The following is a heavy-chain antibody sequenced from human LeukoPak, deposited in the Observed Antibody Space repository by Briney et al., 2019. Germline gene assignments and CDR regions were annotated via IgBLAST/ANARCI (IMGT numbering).Heavy chain of an antibody. Sequence: ASVKVSCKASGNTFTGYYMHWVRQAPRQGLEWMGWINPNSGGTNYAQKFQGRVTMTRDTSISTAYMELSRLRSDDTAVYYCAGARTPGIAADPFDYWGQGTLVTVSS. D-gene: IGHD6-13*01. CDR1: GNTFTGYY. CDR3: AGARTPGIAADPFDY. CDR2: INPNSGGT. V-gene: IGHV1-2*02. J-gene: IGHJ4*02.